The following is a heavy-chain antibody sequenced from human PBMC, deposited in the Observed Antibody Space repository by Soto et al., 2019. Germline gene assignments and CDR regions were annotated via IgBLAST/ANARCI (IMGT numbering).Heavy chain of an antibody. V-gene: IGHV3-30-3*01. CDR1: GFTFSSYA. Sequence: PGGSLSLSCAASGFTFSSYAMHWVRQAPGKGLEWVAVIPYDGSNKYYADSVKGRFTISRDNSKNTLYLQMNSLRAEDTAVYYCARGSGSYFDYWGQGTLVTVSS. D-gene: IGHD1-26*01. CDR2: IPYDGSNK. J-gene: IGHJ4*02. CDR3: ARGSGSYFDY.